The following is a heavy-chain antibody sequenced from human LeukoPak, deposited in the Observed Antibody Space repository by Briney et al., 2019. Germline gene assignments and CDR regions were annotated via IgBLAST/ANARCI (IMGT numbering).Heavy chain of an antibody. V-gene: IGHV3-48*03. D-gene: IGHD5-12*01. CDR2: ISSSGSTI. CDR3: ARDGDIVAKIRVFDY. Sequence: PGGSLRLSCAASGFTFSSYEMNWVRQAPGKGLEGVSYISSSGSTIYYADAVKGRFTISRDNAKTSLYLQMHSLRAEDTAVYYCARDGDIVAKIRVFDYWGQGTLVTVSS. CDR1: GFTFSSYE. J-gene: IGHJ4*02.